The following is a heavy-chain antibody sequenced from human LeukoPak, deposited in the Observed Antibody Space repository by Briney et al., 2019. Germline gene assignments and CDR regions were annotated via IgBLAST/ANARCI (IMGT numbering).Heavy chain of an antibody. CDR2: VSSGGERT. J-gene: IGHJ4*02. CDR3: ARDGGYRADID. Sequence: GGSLRLSCAASRFTFSSYAMNWVRQAPGKGLQWVSTVSSGGERTNYADSVKGRFTVSRDNSKNMLYLQMNSLRAADTAIYYCARDGGYRADIDWGQGTLVTVSS. D-gene: IGHD5-12*01. CDR1: RFTFSSYA. V-gene: IGHV3-23*01.